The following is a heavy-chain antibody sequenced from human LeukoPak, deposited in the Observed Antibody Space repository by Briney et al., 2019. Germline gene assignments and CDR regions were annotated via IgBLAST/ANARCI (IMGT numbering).Heavy chain of an antibody. V-gene: IGHV1-24*01. CDR3: ATSIGDCSGGSCYSNYYYYGMDV. CDR2: FDPEDGET. J-gene: IGHJ6*02. CDR1: GYTLTELS. D-gene: IGHD2-15*01. Sequence: ASVKVSCKVSGYTLTELSMHWVRQAPGKGLEWMGGFDPEDGETIYAQKFQGRVTMTEDTSTDTAYMELSSLRSEDTAVYYCATSIGDCSGGSCYSNYYYYGMDVWGQGTTATVSS.